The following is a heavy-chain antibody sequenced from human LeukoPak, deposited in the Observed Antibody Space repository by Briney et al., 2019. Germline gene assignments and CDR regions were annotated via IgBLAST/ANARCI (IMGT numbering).Heavy chain of an antibody. CDR2: ISYDGSNK. CDR3: AKDDLMTIVIPYYFDY. V-gene: IGHV3-30-3*01. Sequence: PGGSLRLSCAASGFTFSSYAMHWVRQAPGKGLEWVAVISYDGSNKYYADSVKGRFTISRDNSKNTLYLQMNSLRAVDTAVYYCAKDDLMTIVIPYYFDYWGQGTLVTVSS. D-gene: IGHD4-11*01. J-gene: IGHJ4*02. CDR1: GFTFSSYA.